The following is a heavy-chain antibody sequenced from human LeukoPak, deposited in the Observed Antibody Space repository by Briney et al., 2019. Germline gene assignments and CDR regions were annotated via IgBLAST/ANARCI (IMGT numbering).Heavy chain of an antibody. V-gene: IGHV4-59*01. Sequence: KPSETLSLTCTVSGGSISSYYWSWIRQPPGKGLEWIGYIYYSGSTNYNPSLKSRVTTSVDTSKNQFSLKLSSVTAADTAVYYCARAVGDYDILTGYSSFGYYFDYWGQGTLVTVSS. J-gene: IGHJ4*02. D-gene: IGHD3-9*01. CDR2: IYYSGST. CDR3: ARAVGDYDILTGYSSFGYYFDY. CDR1: GGSISSYY.